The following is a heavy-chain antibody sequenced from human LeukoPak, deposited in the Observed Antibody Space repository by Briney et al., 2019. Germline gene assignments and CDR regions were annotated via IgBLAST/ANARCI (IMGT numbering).Heavy chain of an antibody. V-gene: IGHV4-59*01. D-gene: IGHD3-10*01. Sequence: SETLSLTCTVSGGSISSYYWSWIRQPPGKGLEWIGYIYYSGSTNYNPSLKSRVTISVDTSKNQFSLKLSSVTAADTAVYYCARVRWPRGRGAFDIWGQGTMVTVSS. CDR2: IYYSGST. CDR3: ARVRWPRGRGAFDI. J-gene: IGHJ3*02. CDR1: GGSISSYY.